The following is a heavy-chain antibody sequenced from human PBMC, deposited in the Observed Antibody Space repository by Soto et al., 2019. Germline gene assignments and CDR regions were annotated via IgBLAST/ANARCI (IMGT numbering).Heavy chain of an antibody. Sequence: QVQLVESGGGVVQPGRSLRLSCAAPGFTFSSYAMHWVRQAPGKGLEWVAVISYDGSNKYYADSVKGRFTISRDNSKNTLYLQMNSLRAEDTAVYYCARDMSSIAARPDDYWGQGTLVTVSS. CDR2: ISYDGSNK. J-gene: IGHJ4*02. V-gene: IGHV3-30-3*01. CDR1: GFTFSSYA. CDR3: ARDMSSIAARPDDY. D-gene: IGHD6-6*01.